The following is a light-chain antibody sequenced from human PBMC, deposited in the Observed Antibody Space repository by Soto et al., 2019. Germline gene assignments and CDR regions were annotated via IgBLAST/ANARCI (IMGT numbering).Light chain of an antibody. J-gene: IGKJ1*01. CDR3: QQYNPYSPWT. Sequence: DIQMNQSTSTLSASVGDRVTITCRASQSITGWLAWFQQKPGKAPKLLISKASSLQSGVPSRFSGSGSGTEFTLTISSLQPDDFATYYCQQYNPYSPWTFGQGTIVDI. V-gene: IGKV1-5*03. CDR2: KAS. CDR1: QSITGW.